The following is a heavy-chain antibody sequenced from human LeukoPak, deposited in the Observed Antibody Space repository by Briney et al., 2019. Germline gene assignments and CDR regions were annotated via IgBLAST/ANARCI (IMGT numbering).Heavy chain of an antibody. CDR2: TYYRSKWYR. V-gene: IGHV6-1*01. Sequence: SQTLSLTCAISGDSVSNNNAAWNWIRQSPSRGLEWLGRTYYRSKWYREYAVSVKSRATITPDTSKNQFSLQLNSVTPEDTALYYCARSAGHLDYWGQGTLVTVSS. CDR1: GDSVSNNNAA. J-gene: IGHJ4*02. CDR3: ARSAGHLDY.